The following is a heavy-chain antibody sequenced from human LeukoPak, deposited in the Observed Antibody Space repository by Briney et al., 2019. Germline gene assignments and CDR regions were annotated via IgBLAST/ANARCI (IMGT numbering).Heavy chain of an antibody. CDR2: IKSKTDGETT. Sequence: GGSLRLSCAASGFTFSIAWMSWARQAPGKGLEWVGSIKSKTDGETTDYAAPVKGRFTISRDDSKNTLYLQMSSLKTQDTAVYHCTTMTVVPTDYWGQGTLVTVSS. CDR1: GFTFSIAW. V-gene: IGHV3-15*01. CDR3: TTMTVVPTDY. J-gene: IGHJ4*02. D-gene: IGHD2-2*01.